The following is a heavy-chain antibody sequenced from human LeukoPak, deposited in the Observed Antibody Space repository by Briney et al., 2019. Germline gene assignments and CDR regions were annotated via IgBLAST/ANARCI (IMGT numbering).Heavy chain of an antibody. V-gene: IGHV1-24*01. CDR1: GYTLTELS. CDR3: TTAYYYDSSGYYKNDAFDI. D-gene: IGHD3-22*01. CDR2: FDPEDGET. J-gene: IGHJ3*02. Sequence: ASVKVSCKVSGYTLTELSMHWVRQAPEEGLEWMGGFDPEDGETIYAQKFQGRVTMTEDISTDTAYMELSSLRSEDTAVYYCTTAYYYDSSGYYKNDAFDIWGQGTMVTVSS.